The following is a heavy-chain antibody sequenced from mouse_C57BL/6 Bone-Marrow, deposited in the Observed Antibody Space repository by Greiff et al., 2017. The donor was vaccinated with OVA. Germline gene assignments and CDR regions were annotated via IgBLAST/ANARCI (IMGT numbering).Heavy chain of an antibody. CDR3: ARGDDGYCIHAMDD. J-gene: IGHJ4*01. CDR2: IYPRSGNT. D-gene: IGHD2-3*01. Sequence: VKLMESGAELARPGASVKLSCKASGYTFTSYGISWVKQRTGQGLEWIGEIYPRSGNTYYNEKFKGKATLTADKSSSTAYMELRSLTSEDSAVYFCARGDDGYCIHAMDDWGQGTSVTVSS. CDR1: GYTFTSYG. V-gene: IGHV1-81*01.